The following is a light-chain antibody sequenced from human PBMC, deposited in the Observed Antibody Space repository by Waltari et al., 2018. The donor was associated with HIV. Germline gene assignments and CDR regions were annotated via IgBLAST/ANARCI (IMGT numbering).Light chain of an antibody. Sequence: EIVMTQSPATLSVSPGERPPLSCRASQSVSSNLAWYQQKPGRAPRLLIYGASTRATGIPARFSGSGSGTEFTLTISSLQSEDFAVYYCQQYNDWPRTFGQGTKVEI. J-gene: IGKJ1*01. V-gene: IGKV3-15*01. CDR2: GAS. CDR1: QSVSSN. CDR3: QQYNDWPRT.